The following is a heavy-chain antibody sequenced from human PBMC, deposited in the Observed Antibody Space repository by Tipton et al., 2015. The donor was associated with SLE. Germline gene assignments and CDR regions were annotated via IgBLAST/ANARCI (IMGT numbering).Heavy chain of an antibody. CDR3: ARHSLTNGHLDL. D-gene: IGHD1-14*01. CDR2: IYYSGGT. CDR1: GGSMSTYY. J-gene: IGHJ2*01. Sequence: LRLSCTVSGGSMSTYYWSWIRLPPGKGLEWIGYIYYSGGTSYNPSLNSRVTISVDTSRNQFSLKLTSVTAADSAVYYCARHSLTNGHLDLCGRGALVTVSS. V-gene: IGHV4-59*01.